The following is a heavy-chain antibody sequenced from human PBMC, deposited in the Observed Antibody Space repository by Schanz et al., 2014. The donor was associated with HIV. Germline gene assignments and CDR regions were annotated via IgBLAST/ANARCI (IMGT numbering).Heavy chain of an antibody. V-gene: IGHV3-33*01. D-gene: IGHD3-10*01. CDR3: ARGFQGFDY. CDR1: GFSFRTFG. CDR2: IYYDGTNK. Sequence: QLVESGGGVVQPGRSLRLSCVASGFSFRTFGMHWVRQAPGKWLEWVALIYYDGTNKYYTDSVKGRFTISRDNSKNTLYLQMNSLRAEDTSVYYCARGFQGFDYWGQGTLVTVSS. J-gene: IGHJ4*02.